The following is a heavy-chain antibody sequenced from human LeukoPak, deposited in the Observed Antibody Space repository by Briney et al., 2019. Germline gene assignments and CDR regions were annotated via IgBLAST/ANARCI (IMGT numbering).Heavy chain of an antibody. J-gene: IGHJ4*02. V-gene: IGHV3-7*01. D-gene: IGHD2-2*01. CDR3: LRDTGCRTTNCYSYFDY. CDR1: GFSFSSSW. CDR2: IKPDGSEK. Sequence: PGGSLRLSCAASGFSFSSSWMSWVRQAPGKGLEWVANIKPDGSEKYYVDSVRGRFTPSRDNAKNSLYPQMNSLRAEDTAVYYCLRDTGCRTTNCYSYFDYWGQGTLVTVSS.